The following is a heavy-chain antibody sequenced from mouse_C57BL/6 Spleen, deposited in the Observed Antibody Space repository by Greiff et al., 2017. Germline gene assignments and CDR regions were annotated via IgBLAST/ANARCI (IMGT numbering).Heavy chain of an antibody. CDR2: ILPGSGST. CDR3: ARRGVTLYYGSRYWYFDV. J-gene: IGHJ1*03. CDR1: GYTFTGYW. V-gene: IGHV1-9*01. Sequence: QVQLQQSGAELMKPGASVKLSCKATGYTFTGYWIEWVKQRPGHGLEWIGEILPGSGSTNYNEKFKGKATFTADTSSNTAYMQLSSLTTEDSAIYYCARRGVTLYYGSRYWYFDVWGTGTTVTVSS. D-gene: IGHD1-1*01.